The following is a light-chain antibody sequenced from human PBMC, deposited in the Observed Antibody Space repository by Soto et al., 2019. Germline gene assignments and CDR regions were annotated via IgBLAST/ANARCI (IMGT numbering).Light chain of an antibody. V-gene: IGKV1-39*01. CDR3: QQSYSSPWT. J-gene: IGKJ1*01. CDR1: QSVRTY. Sequence: DIPMTQSPSSLSASVGDRVTITCRASQSVRTYLNWYQQKPGKAPNLLIYGVSTLHSGVPSRFSGSGSGTDFTLTISSLHPEDFATYYCQQSYSSPWTFGPGTKVEIK. CDR2: GVS.